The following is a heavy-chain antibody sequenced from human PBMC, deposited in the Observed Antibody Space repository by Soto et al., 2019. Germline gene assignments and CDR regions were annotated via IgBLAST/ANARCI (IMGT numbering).Heavy chain of an antibody. Sequence: PSETLSLTCTVSGGSLSSYYWTWIRQPPGKGLEWIGYIYSSGSTNYNPSFKSRVTMSVDVSKNQFSLKLSSVTTADTAVFFCARAHTSGWYVIDSWGQGTSVTVSS. CDR2: IYSSGST. J-gene: IGHJ4*02. CDR3: ARAHTSGWYVIDS. V-gene: IGHV4-59*01. D-gene: IGHD6-19*01. CDR1: GGSLSSYY.